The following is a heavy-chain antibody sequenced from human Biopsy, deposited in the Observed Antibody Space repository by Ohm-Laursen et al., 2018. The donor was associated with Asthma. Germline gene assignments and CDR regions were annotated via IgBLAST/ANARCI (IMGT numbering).Heavy chain of an antibody. D-gene: IGHD6-13*01. Sequence: GTLSLTCCLSSGSGGYMRSGNYYWGWIRQPPGKGLEWIGSTYYSGTTYYNPSLESRVTVSADTSKNQFSLKLTSVTAADTAVYYCVRGSSSWHHGPFHYYYGLDVWGQGTTATVSS. CDR1: GGYMRSGNYY. CDR3: VRGSSSWHHGPFHYYYGLDV. V-gene: IGHV4-39*01. J-gene: IGHJ6*02. CDR2: TYYSGTT.